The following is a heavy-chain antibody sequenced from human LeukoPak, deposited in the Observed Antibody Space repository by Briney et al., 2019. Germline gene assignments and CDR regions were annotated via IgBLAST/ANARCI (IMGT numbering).Heavy chain of an antibody. CDR3: ANGKTDAFDI. CDR1: GFTVSSNY. J-gene: IGHJ3*02. V-gene: IGHV3-23*01. D-gene: IGHD1-14*01. CDR2: ISGSGGST. Sequence: GGSLRLSCAASGFTVSSNYMSWVRQAPGKGLEWVSAISGSGGSTYYADSVKGRFTISRDNSKNTLYLQMNSLRAEDTAVYYCANGKTDAFDIWGQGTMVTVSS.